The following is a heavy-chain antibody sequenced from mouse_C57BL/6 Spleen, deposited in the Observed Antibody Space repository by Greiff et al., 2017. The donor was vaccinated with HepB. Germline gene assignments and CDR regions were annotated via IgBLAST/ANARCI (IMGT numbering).Heavy chain of an antibody. CDR1: GYAFSSSW. CDR3: ARDGEWFAY. J-gene: IGHJ3*01. Sequence: QVQLQQSGPELVKPGASVKISCKASGYAFSSSWMSWVKQRPGKGLEWIGRIYPGDGDTNYNGKFKGKATLTADKSSSTAYMQLSSLTSEDSAVYFCARDGEWFAYWGQGTLVTVSA. CDR2: IYPGDGDT. V-gene: IGHV1-82*01. D-gene: IGHD2-3*01.